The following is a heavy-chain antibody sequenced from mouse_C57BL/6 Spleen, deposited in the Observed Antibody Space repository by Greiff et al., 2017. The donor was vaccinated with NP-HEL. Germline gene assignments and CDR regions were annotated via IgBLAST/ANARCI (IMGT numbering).Heavy chain of an antibody. CDR2: ISYDGSN. Sequence: EVQLQESGPGLVKPSQSLSLTCSVTGYSITSGYYWNWIRQFPGNKLEWMGYISYDGSNNYNPSLKNRISITRDTSKNQFFLKLNSVTTEDTATYYCARRDYDVWGTGTTVTVSS. J-gene: IGHJ1*03. CDR3: ARRDYDV. CDR1: GYSITSGYY. V-gene: IGHV3-6*01. D-gene: IGHD2-4*01.